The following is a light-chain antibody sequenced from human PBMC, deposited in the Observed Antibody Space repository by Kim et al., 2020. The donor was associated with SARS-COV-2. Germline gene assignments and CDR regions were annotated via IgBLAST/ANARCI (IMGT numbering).Light chain of an antibody. Sequence: ALGQTVRITCQGDSLRRFSATWYQQKPGQAPVVVIYARNNRPSGVPDRFSGSSSGNTASLTITGTQAEDEADYYCNSRDNSGDHQVFGTGTKVTV. CDR1: SLRRFS. J-gene: IGLJ1*01. CDR2: ARN. V-gene: IGLV3-19*01. CDR3: NSRDNSGDHQV.